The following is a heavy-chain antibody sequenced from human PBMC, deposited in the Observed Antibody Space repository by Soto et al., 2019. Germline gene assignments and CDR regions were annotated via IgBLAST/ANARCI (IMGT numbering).Heavy chain of an antibody. CDR2: IYYSGST. J-gene: IGHJ5*02. V-gene: IGHV4-59*01. CDR1: GASISGYY. CDR3: ASSPYYDFSLGP. Sequence: SETLSLTCTVSGASISGYYWSWIRQPPGKGLEWIGYIYYSGSTNYNPSLKSRVTISVDTSKNQFSLKLSSVTAADTAVYYCASSPYYDFSLGPWGQGTLVTVSS. D-gene: IGHD3-3*01.